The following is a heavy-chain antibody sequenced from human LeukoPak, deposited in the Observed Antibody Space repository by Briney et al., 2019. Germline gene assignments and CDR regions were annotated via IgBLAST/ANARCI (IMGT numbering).Heavy chain of an antibody. Sequence: SVTVSCTASGGTFSSYAISWVRQATGQGLEWMGGIIPIFGTANYAQQFKGRVTITADESTSTAYMELSSLRSEDTAVYYCASGREDYYDSSGYDYWGQGTLVTVSS. CDR3: ASGREDYYDSSGYDY. V-gene: IGHV1-69*01. CDR1: GGTFSSYA. CDR2: IIPIFGTA. D-gene: IGHD3-22*01. J-gene: IGHJ4*02.